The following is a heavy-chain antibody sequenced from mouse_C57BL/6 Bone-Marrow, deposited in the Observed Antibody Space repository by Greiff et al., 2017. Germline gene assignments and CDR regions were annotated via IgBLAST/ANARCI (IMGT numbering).Heavy chain of an antibody. CDR3: AREGIYYGSSSFDY. V-gene: IGHV1-69*01. CDR2: IDPSDSYT. Sequence: VKLQESGAELVMPGASVKLSCKASGYTFTSYWMHWVKQRPGQGLEWIGEIDPSDSYTNYNQKFKGKSTLTVDKSSSTAYMQLSSLTSEDSAVYYCAREGIYYGSSSFDYWGQGTTLTVSS. D-gene: IGHD1-1*01. J-gene: IGHJ2*01. CDR1: GYTFTSYW.